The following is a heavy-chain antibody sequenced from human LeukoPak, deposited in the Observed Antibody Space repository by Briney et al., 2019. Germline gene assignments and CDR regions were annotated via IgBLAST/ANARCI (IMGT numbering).Heavy chain of an antibody. V-gene: IGHV3-23*01. CDR3: AKGVVGYSAGTYYFDY. Sequence: GGSLRLSCAASGFTFSSYAMTWVRQAPGKGLEWVSAINGNSGRTYYTDSVKGRFTISRDNSKNTLYVQMNSLRAEDTAVYYCAKGVVGYSAGTYYFDYWGQGTLVTVSS. J-gene: IGHJ4*02. D-gene: IGHD2-15*01. CDR2: INGNSGRT. CDR1: GFTFSSYA.